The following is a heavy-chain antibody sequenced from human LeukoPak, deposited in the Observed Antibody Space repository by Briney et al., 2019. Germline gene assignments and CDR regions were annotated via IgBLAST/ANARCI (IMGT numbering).Heavy chain of an antibody. CDR3: ARGPAAILREYYFDY. CDR2: IYHSGST. Sequence: PSQTLSLTCTVSGGSISSGGYYWSWIRQPPGKGQEWIGYIYHSGSTYYNPSLKSRVTISVDRSKNQFSLKLSSVTAADTAVYYCARGPAAILREYYFDYWGQGTLVTVSS. CDR1: GGSISSGGYY. J-gene: IGHJ4*02. V-gene: IGHV4-30-2*01. D-gene: IGHD2-2*02.